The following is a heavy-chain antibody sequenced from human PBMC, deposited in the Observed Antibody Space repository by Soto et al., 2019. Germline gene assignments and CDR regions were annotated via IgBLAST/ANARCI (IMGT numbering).Heavy chain of an antibody. D-gene: IGHD6-19*01. CDR2: IDSSGEK. Sequence: QVTLMESGPVLVKPTEPLTLRCTVSGLSITDSEMGVSWIRQPPGQPLEWLAHIDSSGEKSYRTFLKSRLAISKDTSKSQIVLTMTNMDPADTATYYCARRHLAVAVSPWFDPWGQGIPVTVSS. CDR3: ARRHLAVAVSPWFDP. CDR1: GLSITDSEMG. V-gene: IGHV2-26*01. J-gene: IGHJ5*02.